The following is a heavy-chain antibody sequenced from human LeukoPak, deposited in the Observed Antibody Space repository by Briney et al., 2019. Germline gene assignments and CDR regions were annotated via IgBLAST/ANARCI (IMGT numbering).Heavy chain of an antibody. D-gene: IGHD5-18*01. CDR1: GGSFSDYY. CDR3: ARVGYRYVINDWSRTGLGAYPTKYYYHMDV. J-gene: IGHJ6*03. CDR2: INPSGST. V-gene: IGHV4-34*01. Sequence: SETLSLTCAVYGGSFSDYYWTWIRQPPGKGLEWIGAINPSGSTNHSPSLKSRVTISVDTSKNQFSLKLSSVAAADTAVYFCARVGYRYVINDWSRTGLGAYPTKYYYHMDVWDKGTTVTVSS.